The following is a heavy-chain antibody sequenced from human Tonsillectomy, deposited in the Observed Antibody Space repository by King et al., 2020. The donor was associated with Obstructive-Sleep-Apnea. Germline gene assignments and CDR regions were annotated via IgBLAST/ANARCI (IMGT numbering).Heavy chain of an antibody. Sequence: VQLQESGPGLVKPSETLSLTCTVSGGSISTNYWSWIRQPPGKGLEWIGYIYYDGSTDYNPSLKSRVTISIDTSKNQFSLKLGSVTAADTAVYYCARRGPYGSESYYHIDFWGHGTLVIVSS. CDR3: ARRGPYGSESYYHIDF. CDR2: IYYDGST. J-gene: IGHJ4*01. D-gene: IGHD3-10*01. CDR1: GGSISTNY. V-gene: IGHV4-59*08.